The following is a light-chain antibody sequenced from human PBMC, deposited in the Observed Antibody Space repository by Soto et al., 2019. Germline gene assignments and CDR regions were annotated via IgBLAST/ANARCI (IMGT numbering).Light chain of an antibody. CDR1: SSDVGGNNY. CDR3: SSYAGSNNVI. V-gene: IGLV2-8*01. Sequence: QSVLTQPPSASGSPGQSVAISCTGTSSDVGGNNYVSWYQQHPGKAPKLMVYEVTKRPSGVPDRFSGSKSGNTASLTVSGLQAEDEADYYCSSYAGSNNVIFGGGTKLTV. CDR2: EVT. J-gene: IGLJ2*01.